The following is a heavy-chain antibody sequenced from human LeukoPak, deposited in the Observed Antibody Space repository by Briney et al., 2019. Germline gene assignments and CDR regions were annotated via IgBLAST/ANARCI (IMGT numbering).Heavy chain of an antibody. J-gene: IGHJ6*03. Sequence: SQTLSLTCTVSAGSITSDDSYWSWIRQPPGKGLEWIGYIYHSGTAYYNPSLKSRVTMSVDRSKNQFSLKVSSVTAADTAVYYCARETFEYSSSSARIGYYYYYMDVWGKGTTVTVSS. CDR2: IYHSGTA. CDR1: AGSITSDDSY. V-gene: IGHV4-30-2*01. D-gene: IGHD6-6*01. CDR3: ARETFEYSSSSARIGYYYYYMDV.